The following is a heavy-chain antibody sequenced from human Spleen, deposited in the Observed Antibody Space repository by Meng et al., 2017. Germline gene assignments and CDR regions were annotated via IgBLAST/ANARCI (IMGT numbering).Heavy chain of an antibody. D-gene: IGHD1-14*01. CDR2: IYYSGRT. Sequence: SETLSLTCAVSGYSISSGYYWSWIRQPPGKGLEWIGHIYYSGRTNYTPSLKSRVTLSVDTSKNHFSLKLGSVTAADTAVYYCARPHTTYQNYFDYWGQGTLVTVSS. J-gene: IGHJ4*02. V-gene: IGHV4-61*03. CDR3: ARPHTTYQNYFDY. CDR1: GYSISSGYY.